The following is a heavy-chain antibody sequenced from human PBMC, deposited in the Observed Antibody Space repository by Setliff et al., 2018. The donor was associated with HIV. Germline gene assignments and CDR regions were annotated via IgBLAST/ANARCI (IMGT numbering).Heavy chain of an antibody. Sequence: PGGSLRLSCAASGFTFSSYWINWVRQAPGKGLEWVSGISGSGATTNYADSVKGRFTISRDNSKNTLYLQMSTLRAEDTAVYYCAKTTPSSIRSPYYYYMDVWGKGTTVTVSS. J-gene: IGHJ6*03. V-gene: IGHV3-23*01. CDR3: AKTTPSSIRSPYYYYMDV. CDR1: GFTFSSYW. D-gene: IGHD6-13*01. CDR2: ISGSGATT.